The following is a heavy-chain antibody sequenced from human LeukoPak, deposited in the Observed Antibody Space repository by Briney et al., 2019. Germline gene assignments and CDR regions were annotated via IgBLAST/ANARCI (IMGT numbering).Heavy chain of an antibody. V-gene: IGHV3-30*02. D-gene: IGHD4-17*01. CDR3: TTELTTVTTSGFDY. Sequence: PGGSLRLSCAVSGFTFSSYGMHWVRQAPGKGLEWVAFIRYDGSNKYYADSVKGRFTISRDNSKNTLFLQMNSLRAEDTAVYYCTTELTTVTTSGFDYWGQGTMVTVSS. J-gene: IGHJ4*02. CDR1: GFTFSSYG. CDR2: IRYDGSNK.